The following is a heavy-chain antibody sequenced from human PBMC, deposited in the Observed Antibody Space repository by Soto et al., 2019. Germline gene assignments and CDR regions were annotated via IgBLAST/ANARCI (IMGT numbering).Heavy chain of an antibody. CDR2: INWNGGST. D-gene: IGHD3-10*01. CDR1: GFTFDDYG. V-gene: IGHV3-20*04. CDR3: ARDLREYYGSGSWDITNYYYYGMDV. J-gene: IGHJ6*02. Sequence: GGSLRLSCAASGFTFDDYGISWVRQAPGKGLEWVSGINWNGGSTGYADSVKGRFTISRDNAKNSLYLQMNSLRAEDTALYYCARDLREYYGSGSWDITNYYYYGMDVWGQGTTVTVSS.